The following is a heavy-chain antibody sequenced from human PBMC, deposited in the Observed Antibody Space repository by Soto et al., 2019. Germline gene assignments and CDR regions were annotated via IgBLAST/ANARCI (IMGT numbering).Heavy chain of an antibody. CDR2: IYYSGST. J-gene: IGHJ2*01. D-gene: IGHD3-22*01. CDR1: GGSISSGGYY. V-gene: IGHV4-31*03. CDR3: ARDSHYYDSSGYYSNWYFDL. Sequence: QVQLQESGPGLVKPSQTLSLTCTVSGGSISSGGYYWSWIRQHPGKGLEWIGYIYYSGSTYYNLSLKSRVTISVDTSKNQFSLKLSSVTAADTAVYYCARDSHYYDSSGYYSNWYFDLWGRGTLVTVSS.